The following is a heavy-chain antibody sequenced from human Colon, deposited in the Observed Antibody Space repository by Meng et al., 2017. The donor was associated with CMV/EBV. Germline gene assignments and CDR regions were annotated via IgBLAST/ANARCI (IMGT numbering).Heavy chain of an antibody. J-gene: IGHJ4*02. CDR2: ISAYNGNT. CDR3: ARDRGGPPFDY. V-gene: IGHV1-18*01. CDR1: GYTFTSYG. D-gene: IGHD3-16*01. Sequence: QDQPVQFGAEVKKHGDSVKASCKDSGYTFTSYGISWVRQAPAQGLEWMGWISAYNGNTNYAQKLQGRVTMTTDTSTSTAYMELRSLRSDDTAVYYCARDRGGPPFDYWGQGTLVTVSS.